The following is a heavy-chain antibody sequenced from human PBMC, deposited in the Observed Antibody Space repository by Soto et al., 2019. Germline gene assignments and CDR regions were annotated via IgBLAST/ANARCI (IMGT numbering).Heavy chain of an antibody. CDR2: IIPIFGTA. V-gene: IGHV1-69*13. J-gene: IGHJ6*02. D-gene: IGHD6-19*01. CDR3: ARQRPGYSSGWYRELYYYYGMGV. Sequence: GASVKVSCKASGGTFSSYAISWVRQAPGQGLEWMGGIIPIFGTANYAQKFQGRVTITADESTSTASMELSSLRSEDTAVYYCARQRPGYSSGWYRELYYYYGMGVWGQGNTATVSS. CDR1: GGTFSSYA.